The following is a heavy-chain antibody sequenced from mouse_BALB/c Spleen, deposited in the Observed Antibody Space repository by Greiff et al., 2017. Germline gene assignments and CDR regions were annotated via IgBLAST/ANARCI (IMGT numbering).Heavy chain of an antibody. Sequence: EVMLVESGGGLVKPGGSLKLSCAASGFTFSDYYMYWVRQTPEKRLEWVATISDGGSYTYYPDSVKGRFTISRDNAKNNLYLQMSSLKSEDTAMYYCARDGDYGSSWDYWGQGTTLTVS. CDR3: ARDGDYGSSWDY. CDR1: GFTFSDYY. D-gene: IGHD1-1*01. J-gene: IGHJ2*01. V-gene: IGHV5-4*02. CDR2: ISDGGSYT.